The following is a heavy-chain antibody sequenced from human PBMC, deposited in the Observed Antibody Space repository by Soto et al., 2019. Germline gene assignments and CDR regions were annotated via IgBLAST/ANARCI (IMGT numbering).Heavy chain of an antibody. D-gene: IGHD2-8*01. CDR2: IHNSGIP. V-gene: IGHV4-31*03. J-gene: IGHJ4*02. Sequence: SETLSLTCTVSGGSISSGGYYWSWIRQHPARGLEWIGYIHNSGIPYYSPSLRSRVTISVDTSQNQVSLELRSVTAADTAVYYCAGKPNALYYFDFWGQGTLVTVSS. CDR1: GGSISSGGYY. CDR3: AGKPNALYYFDF.